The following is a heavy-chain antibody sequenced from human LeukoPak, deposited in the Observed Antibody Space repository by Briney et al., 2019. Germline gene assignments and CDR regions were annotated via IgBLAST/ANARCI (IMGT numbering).Heavy chain of an antibody. CDR2: IIPILGIA. CDR1: GGTFSSYA. V-gene: IGHV1-69*04. CDR3: ARDPPLDTAMAYGRGISVH. D-gene: IGHD5-18*01. Sequence: SVKVSCKASGGTFSSYAISWVRQAPGQGLEWMGRIIPILGIANYAQKFQGRVTITADKSTSTAYMELSSLRSEDTAVYYCARDPPLDTAMAYGRGISVHWGQGTLVTVSS. J-gene: IGHJ4*02.